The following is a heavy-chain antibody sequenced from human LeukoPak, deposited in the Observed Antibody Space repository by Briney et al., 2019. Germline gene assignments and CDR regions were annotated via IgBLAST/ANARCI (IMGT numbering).Heavy chain of an antibody. D-gene: IGHD6-6*01. CDR3: ARQPMNEYSSSGFDY. CDR1: GGSISSYY. CDR2: IYTSRST. V-gene: IGHV4-4*09. J-gene: IGHJ4*02. Sequence: SETLSLTCTVSGGSISSYYWSWIRQPPGKGLEWIGYIYTSRSTNYNPSLKSRVTISVDTSKNQFSLKLSSVTAADTAVYYCARQPMNEYSSSGFDYWGQGILVTVSS.